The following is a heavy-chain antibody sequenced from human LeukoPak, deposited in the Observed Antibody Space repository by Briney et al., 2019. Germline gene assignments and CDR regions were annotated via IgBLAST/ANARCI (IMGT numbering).Heavy chain of an antibody. Sequence: SSETLSLTCTVSGGSVSSGSYYWSWIPQPPGKGLEWIGYIYYSGSAKYNPSLKSRVTISIDTSKNQFSLKLTSVTAADTAVYYCARGFGDWGLSWFDPWGQGTQVTVSS. CDR3: ARGFGDWGLSWFDP. CDR2: IYYSGSA. CDR1: GGSVSSGSYY. V-gene: IGHV4-61*01. J-gene: IGHJ5*02. D-gene: IGHD3-10*01.